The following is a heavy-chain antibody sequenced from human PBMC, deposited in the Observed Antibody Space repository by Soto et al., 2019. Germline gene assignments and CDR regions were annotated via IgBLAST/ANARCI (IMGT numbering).Heavy chain of an antibody. J-gene: IGHJ4*02. V-gene: IGHV3-48*02. CDR2: ISSSSSPI. Sequence: EVQVVESGGGLVQPGGSLRLSCAASGFTFSDYSFNWVRQAPGRGLEWVSYISSSSSPIYYADSEEGRFTISRDNAKSSLYLQMNSLRDEDTAVYYCVRDARTMVRGHYFDYWGQGTLVTVSS. CDR3: VRDARTMVRGHYFDY. CDR1: GFTFSDYS. D-gene: IGHD3-10*01.